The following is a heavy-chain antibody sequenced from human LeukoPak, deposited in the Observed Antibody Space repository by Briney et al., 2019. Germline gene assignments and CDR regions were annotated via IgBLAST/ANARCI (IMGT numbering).Heavy chain of an antibody. Sequence: GGSLRLSCAASGFTFSSYWMHWARQAPGKGLVWVSVIYSGGSTYYADSVKGRFTISRDNSKNTLYLQMNSLRAEDTAVYYCAKDLGFIVGATTDYWGQGTLVTVSS. V-gene: IGHV3-66*01. J-gene: IGHJ4*02. CDR3: AKDLGFIVGATTDY. CDR2: IYSGGST. D-gene: IGHD1-26*01. CDR1: GFTFSSYW.